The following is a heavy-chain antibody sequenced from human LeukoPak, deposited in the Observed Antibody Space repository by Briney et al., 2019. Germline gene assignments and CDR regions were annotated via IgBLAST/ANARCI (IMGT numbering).Heavy chain of an antibody. J-gene: IGHJ4*02. V-gene: IGHV4-39*01. CDR3: ARHQSRYYDSSGYYPSPIDY. CDR1: GGSFSSSSYY. D-gene: IGHD3-22*01. Sequence: PSETLSLTCTVSGGSFSSSSYYWGWIRQPPGKGLEWIGSIYKSGSAYYNPSLKSRVTISVDTSKNQFSLKLSSVTAADTAVYYCARHQSRYYDSSGYYPSPIDYWGQGTLVTVSS. CDR2: IYKSGSA.